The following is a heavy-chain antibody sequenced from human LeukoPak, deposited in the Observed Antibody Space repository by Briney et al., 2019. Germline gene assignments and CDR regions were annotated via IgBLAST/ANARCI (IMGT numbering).Heavy chain of an antibody. J-gene: IGHJ4*02. Sequence: SETLSLTCTVSGGSISISFWSWIRQPPGKGLEWIGYIYDSGSTNYNPSLKSRVTMSIDTSKNQFSLKLSPVTAADTAVYYCARQTASGWYPFDHWGQGTLVTVSS. CDR3: ARQTASGWYPFDH. CDR2: IYDSGST. V-gene: IGHV4-59*08. D-gene: IGHD6-19*01. CDR1: GGSISISF.